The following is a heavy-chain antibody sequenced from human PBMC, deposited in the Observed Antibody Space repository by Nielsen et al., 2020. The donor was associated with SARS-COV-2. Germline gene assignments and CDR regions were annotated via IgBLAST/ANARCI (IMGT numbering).Heavy chain of an antibody. D-gene: IGHD5-18*01. J-gene: IGHJ5*02. Sequence: WVRQAPGQGLEWMGWINTNTGNPTYAPGFTGRFVFSLDTSVSTAYLQISSLKAEDTAVYYCAKVSGYGLNWFDPWGQGTLVTVLL. CDR3: AKVSGYGLNWFDP. V-gene: IGHV7-4-1*02. CDR2: INTNTGNP.